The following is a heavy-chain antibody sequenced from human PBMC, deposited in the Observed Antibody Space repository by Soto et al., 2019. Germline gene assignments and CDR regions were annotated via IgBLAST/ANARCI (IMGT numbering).Heavy chain of an antibody. D-gene: IGHD1-1*01. CDR3: ARDQLEGNWFDP. J-gene: IGHJ5*02. V-gene: IGHV4-30-2*01. CDR1: GGSISSGGYS. CDR2: IYHSGST. Sequence: QLQLQESGSGLVRPSQTLSLTSAVSGGSISSGGYSWNLIRQPPGKGLEWIGYIYHSGSTLCNPSLKSRVTISVDKSKNQFSLKLTSVTAADTAVYYCARDQLEGNWFDPWGQGTLVTVSS.